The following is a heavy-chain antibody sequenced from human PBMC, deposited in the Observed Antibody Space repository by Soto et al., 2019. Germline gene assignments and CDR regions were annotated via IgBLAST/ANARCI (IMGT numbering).Heavy chain of an antibody. D-gene: IGHD4-17*01. CDR2: VYYSGTT. Sequence: QVQLHESGPGLVKPSETLSLTCSVSGGSVSNKTYYWSGIRQPPGKKLEWIGYVYYSGTTNYNPSLKSRGTISVDLSKNQFSLSLRSVTTADTAMYYCARTTAVPNSLRSRYFFDYWGQGTLVTVSS. J-gene: IGHJ4*02. V-gene: IGHV4-61*01. CDR3: ARTTAVPNSLRSRYFFDY. CDR1: GGSVSNKTYY.